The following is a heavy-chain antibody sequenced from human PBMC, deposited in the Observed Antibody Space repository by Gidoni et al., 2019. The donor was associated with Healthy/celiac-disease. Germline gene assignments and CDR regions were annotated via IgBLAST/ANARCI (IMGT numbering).Heavy chain of an antibody. D-gene: IGHD3-22*01. V-gene: IGHV4-34*01. J-gene: IGHJ4*02. CDR2: ITHTGST. Sequence: QVQLQQWGAGLLKPSETLSLTCAMSGPSFSGYYGSWIRQSPGRGLDWIAEITHTGSTNYKPSLRSRVTISVDASKNQFSLQLRSVTAADTAVYYCARGRYHDSSGFPYWGQGTLVTVSS. CDR1: GPSFSGYY. CDR3: ARGRYHDSSGFPY.